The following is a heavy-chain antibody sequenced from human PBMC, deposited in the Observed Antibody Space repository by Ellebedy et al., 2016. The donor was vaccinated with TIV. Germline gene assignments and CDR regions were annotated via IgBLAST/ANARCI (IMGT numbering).Heavy chain of an antibody. CDR2: IIPIFGTA. V-gene: IGHV1-69*13. CDR3: ASANYDSSGSHPLGY. Sequence: SVKVSXKASGGTFSSYAISWVRQAPGQGLEWMGGIIPIFGTANYAQKFQGRVKVTADESTSTAYMELSSLRSEDTAVYYCASANYDSSGSHPLGYWGQGSLVTVSS. CDR1: GGTFSSYA. J-gene: IGHJ4*02. D-gene: IGHD3-22*01.